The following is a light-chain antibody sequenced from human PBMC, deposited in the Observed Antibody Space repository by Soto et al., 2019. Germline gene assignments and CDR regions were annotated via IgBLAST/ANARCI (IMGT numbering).Light chain of an antibody. J-gene: IGKJ4*01. V-gene: IGKV3-20*01. CDR3: QQYGSSPLT. Sequence: EIVLTQSPGTLSLSPGERATLSCRASQSVSSNYLAWFQQKPGQAPRFVIYGASSRAPVIPDRFSGSGSGTDFTLTISRLEPEDFAVYYCQQYGSSPLTFGGGTKVEIK. CDR2: GAS. CDR1: QSVSSNY.